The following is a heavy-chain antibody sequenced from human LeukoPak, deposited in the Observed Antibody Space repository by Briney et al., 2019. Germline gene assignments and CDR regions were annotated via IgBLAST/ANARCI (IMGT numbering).Heavy chain of an antibody. CDR3: AKDPQPRLTTGTPLPSYLDY. V-gene: IGHV3-23*01. CDR2: ISGSGGST. D-gene: IGHD1-7*01. CDR1: GFTFSSYA. J-gene: IGHJ4*02. Sequence: GGSLRLSCAASGFTFSSYAMSWVRQAPGKGLEWVSAISGSGGSTYYADSVKGRFTISRDNSKNTLYLQMNSLRAEDTAVYYCAKDPQPRLTTGTPLPSYLDYWGQGTLVTVSS.